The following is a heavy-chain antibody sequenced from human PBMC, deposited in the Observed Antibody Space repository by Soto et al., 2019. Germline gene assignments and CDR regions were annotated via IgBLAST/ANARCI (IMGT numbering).Heavy chain of an antibody. CDR1: GFTFSSYA. CDR2: ISGSGGST. V-gene: IGHV3-23*01. J-gene: IGHJ4*02. CDR3: AKPSLAYYDILSGLLDY. Sequence: EVQLLESGGGLVQPGGSLRLSCAASGFTFSSYAMSWVRQAPGKGLEWVSAISGSGGSTYYADAVKGRSTISRDNSKNSLYMQMNSLRAEDTAVYYCAKPSLAYYDILSGLLDYWGQGTLVTVSS. D-gene: IGHD3-9*01.